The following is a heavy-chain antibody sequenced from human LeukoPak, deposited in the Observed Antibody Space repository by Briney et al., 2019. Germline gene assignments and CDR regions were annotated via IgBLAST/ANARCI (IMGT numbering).Heavy chain of an antibody. CDR3: AREGGLWYDSSGYFNWFDP. CDR2: ISAYNGNT. Sequence: ASVKVSCKASGYTFTSYGISWVRQAPGQGLGWMGWISAYNGNTNYAQKLQGRVTMTTDTSTSTAYMELRSLRSDDTAVYYCAREGGLWYDSSGYFNWFDPWGQGTLVTVSS. CDR1: GYTFTSYG. J-gene: IGHJ5*02. D-gene: IGHD3-22*01. V-gene: IGHV1-18*01.